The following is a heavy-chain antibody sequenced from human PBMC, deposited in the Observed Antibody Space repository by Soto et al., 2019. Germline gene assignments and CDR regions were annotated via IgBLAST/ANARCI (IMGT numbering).Heavy chain of an antibody. CDR2: INPSGGST. CDR3: ARDYSSSPSSGYYYYYYGMDV. CDR1: GYTFTSYY. Sequence: GASVKVSCKASGYTFTSYYMHWVRQAPGQGLEWMGIINPSGGSTSYAQKFQGRVTMTRDTSTSTVYMELSSLRSEDTAVYYCARDYSSSPSSGYYYYYYGMDVWGQGTTVTVS. J-gene: IGHJ6*02. V-gene: IGHV1-46*01. D-gene: IGHD6-13*01.